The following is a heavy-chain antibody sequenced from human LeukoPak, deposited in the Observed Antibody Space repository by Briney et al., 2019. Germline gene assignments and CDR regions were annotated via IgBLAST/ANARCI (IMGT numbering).Heavy chain of an antibody. D-gene: IGHD2-2*01. V-gene: IGHV5-51*01. Sequence: GESLKISCQGSGYSFTSYWIGWVRQMPGKGLEWMGIIYPGDSDTRYSPSFQGQVTISADKSISTAYLQWSSLKASDTAMYYCARHLGYCSSTSCPNWFDPWGREPWSPSPQ. J-gene: IGHJ5*02. CDR2: IYPGDSDT. CDR1: GYSFTSYW. CDR3: ARHLGYCSSTSCPNWFDP.